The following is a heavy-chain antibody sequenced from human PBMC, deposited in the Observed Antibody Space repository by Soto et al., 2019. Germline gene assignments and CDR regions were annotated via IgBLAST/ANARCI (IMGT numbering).Heavy chain of an antibody. CDR3: ARQPSSRRDGYVMVDY. Sequence: GESLKISCKGSGYSFTSYWIGWVRQMPGKGLEWMGIIYPGDSDTRYSPSFQGQVTISADKSISTAYLQWSSLKASDTAMYYCARQPSSRRDGYVMVDYWGQGTLVTVSS. CDR2: IYPGDSDT. J-gene: IGHJ4*02. D-gene: IGHD2-8*01. CDR1: GYSFTSYW. V-gene: IGHV5-51*01.